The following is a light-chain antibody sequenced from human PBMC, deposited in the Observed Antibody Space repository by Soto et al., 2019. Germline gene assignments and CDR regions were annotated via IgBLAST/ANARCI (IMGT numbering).Light chain of an antibody. J-gene: IGKJ1*01. CDR1: QSVSSSY. V-gene: IGKV3-20*01. CDR3: QQYVSSPQT. CDR2: GAS. Sequence: EIVLTQSPGTLSLSPGERATLSCRASQSVSSSYLAWYQQKPGQAPRLLIYGASGRATGIPDRFSGSGSGKDFTLTISRLEPEDFAVYYCQQYVSSPQTFGQGTKVEIK.